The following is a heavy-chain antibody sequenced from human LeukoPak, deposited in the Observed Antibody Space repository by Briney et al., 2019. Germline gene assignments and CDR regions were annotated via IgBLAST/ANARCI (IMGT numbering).Heavy chain of an antibody. D-gene: IGHD4-17*01. CDR3: AVMTTVTS. Sequence: GRSLRLSCAASGFTFSSYAMHWGRQAPGKGLEWVAVISYDGSNKYYADSVKGRFTISRDNSKNTLYLQMYSLRAEDTAVYYCAVMTTVTSWGQGTLVTVPS. V-gene: IGHV3-30-3*01. CDR1: GFTFSSYA. J-gene: IGHJ5*02. CDR2: ISYDGSNK.